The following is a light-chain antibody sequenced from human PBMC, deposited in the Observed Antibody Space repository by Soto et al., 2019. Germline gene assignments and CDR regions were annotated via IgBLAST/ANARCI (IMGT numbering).Light chain of an antibody. CDR3: HQSFGSPFT. CDR1: RTITKF. CDR2: SSS. J-gene: IGKJ5*01. V-gene: IGKV1-39*01. Sequence: DIQMTQSPSSLSASVGDRVTITCRASRTITKFLNWYHQKPGKAPNLLIYSSSNLESGVPTRFSGTGSGTDFALTIRSLQLEDFGTYYCHQSFGSPFTFGQGTRVDIK.